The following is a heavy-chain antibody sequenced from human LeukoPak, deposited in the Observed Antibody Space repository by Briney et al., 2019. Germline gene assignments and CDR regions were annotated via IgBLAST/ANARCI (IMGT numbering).Heavy chain of an antibody. Sequence: GGSLRLSCTASGFTFGDHSVSWFRQAPGKGLEWVGFIRSKAYGGTAEYAASVEGRFTISRDDSKSVAYLQMDSLKTEDTAVYYCTREIRYFDWFQADHWGQGTLVTVSS. CDR2: IRSKAYGGTA. CDR1: GFTFGDHS. V-gene: IGHV3-49*03. J-gene: IGHJ4*02. D-gene: IGHD3-9*01. CDR3: TREIRYFDWFQADH.